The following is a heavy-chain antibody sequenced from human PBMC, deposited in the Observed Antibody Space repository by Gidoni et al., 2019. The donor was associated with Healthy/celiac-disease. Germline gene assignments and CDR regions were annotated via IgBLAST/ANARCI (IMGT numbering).Heavy chain of an antibody. D-gene: IGHD1-7*01. CDR1: GYTFTSCY. V-gene: IGHV1-46*03. J-gene: IGHJ6*01. CDR2: INPSGSST. CDR3: ARELELLWGMDV. Sequence: QVQLVQSRAEVKKPAASVKVYCKASGYTFTSCYRHGVRQPPGQGLWWMGVINPSGSSTSYAQIFQGRVIMTSDTSTGTVYMELSSLRTEDTAVYYCARELELLWGMDVWGQGTTVTVSS.